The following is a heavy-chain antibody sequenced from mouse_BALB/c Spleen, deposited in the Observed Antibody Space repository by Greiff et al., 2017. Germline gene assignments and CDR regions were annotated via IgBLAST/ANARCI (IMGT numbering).Heavy chain of an antibody. Sequence: EVKVVESGGGLVQPGGSRKLSCAASGFTFSSFGMHWVRQAPEKGLEWVAYISSGSSTIYYADTVKGRFTISRDNPKNTLFLQMTSLRSEDTAMYYCARDGYYFDYWGQGTTLTVSS. CDR3: ARDGYYFDY. J-gene: IGHJ2*01. CDR2: ISSGSSTI. CDR1: GFTFSSFG. V-gene: IGHV5-17*02.